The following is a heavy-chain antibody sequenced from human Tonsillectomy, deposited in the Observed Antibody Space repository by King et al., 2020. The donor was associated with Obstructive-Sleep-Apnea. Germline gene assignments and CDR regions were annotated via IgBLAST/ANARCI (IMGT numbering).Heavy chain of an antibody. V-gene: IGHV3-21*01. Sequence: VQLVESGGGLVKPGGSLRLSCAASGFTFSSYSMNWVRQAPGKGLEWVSSISSSSSYIYYADSVKGRFTISRDNAKNSLYLQMNSLRAEDTAVYYCARARPRSKEYYFDYWGHGTLVTVSS. CDR3: ARARPRSKEYYFDY. CDR1: GFTFSSYS. J-gene: IGHJ4*01. D-gene: IGHD2/OR15-2a*01. CDR2: ISSSSSYI.